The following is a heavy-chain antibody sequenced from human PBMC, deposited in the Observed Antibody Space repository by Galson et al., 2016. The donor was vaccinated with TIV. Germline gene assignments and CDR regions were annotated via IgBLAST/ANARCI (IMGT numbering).Heavy chain of an antibody. CDR1: GFTFSSYS. CDR2: ITNSSSYL. CDR3: ARDTEQYNSFTDTFDV. Sequence: SLRLSCAASGFTFSSYSMNWVRQAPGKGLEWVSSITNSSSYLYYADSVKGRFTISRDNAKNSLFLQMTTLRADDTAVYYCARDTEQYNSFTDTFDVWGQGTMVTVSS. V-gene: IGHV3-21*06. J-gene: IGHJ3*01. D-gene: IGHD6-6*01.